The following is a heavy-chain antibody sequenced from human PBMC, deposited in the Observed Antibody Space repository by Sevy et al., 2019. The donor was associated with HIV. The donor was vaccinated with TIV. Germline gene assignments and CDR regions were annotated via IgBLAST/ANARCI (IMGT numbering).Heavy chain of an antibody. CDR1: GYTFTGYY. J-gene: IGHJ4*02. Sequence: ASVKVSCKASGYTFTGYYMHWVRQAPGQGLEWMGWINPNSGGTNYAQKFQGRVTMTRDTSISTAYMELSRLRSDDTAVYYCAMGTDFWSGYTIDYWGQGTQVTVSS. CDR3: AMGTDFWSGYTIDY. D-gene: IGHD3-3*01. CDR2: INPNSGGT. V-gene: IGHV1-2*02.